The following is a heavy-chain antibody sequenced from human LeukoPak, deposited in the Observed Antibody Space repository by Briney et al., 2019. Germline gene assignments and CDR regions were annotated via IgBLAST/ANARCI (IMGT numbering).Heavy chain of an antibody. J-gene: IGHJ4*02. CDR1: GGSVSSDSYY. CDR2: IYYSGST. CDR3: ARIRITIFGVVSDFDY. D-gene: IGHD3-3*01. V-gene: IGHV4-61*01. Sequence: SETLSLTCTVSGGSVSSDSYYWSWIRQPPGKGLEWIGYIYYSGSTNYNPSLKSRVTISVDTSKNQFSLNLSSVTAADTAVYYCARIRITIFGVVSDFDYWGQGTLVTVSS.